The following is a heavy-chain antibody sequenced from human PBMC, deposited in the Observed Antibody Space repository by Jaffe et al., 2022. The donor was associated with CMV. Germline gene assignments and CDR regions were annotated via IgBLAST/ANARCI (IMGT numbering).Heavy chain of an antibody. CDR2: IYYSGST. D-gene: IGHD6-13*01. CDR1: GGSISSYY. CDR3: ARDSSRVLDP. J-gene: IGHJ5*02. Sequence: QVQLQESGPGLVKPSETLSLTCTVSGGSISSYYWSWIRQPPGKGLEWIGYIYYSGSTNYNPSLKSRVTISVDTSKNQFSLKLSSVTAADTAVYYCARDSSRVLDPWGQGTLVTVSS. V-gene: IGHV4-59*01.